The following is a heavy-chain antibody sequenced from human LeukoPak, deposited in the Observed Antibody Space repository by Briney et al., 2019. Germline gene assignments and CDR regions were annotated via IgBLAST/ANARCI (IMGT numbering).Heavy chain of an antibody. CDR1: GGSINNYY. J-gene: IGHJ3*02. Sequence: PSETLSLTCTVSGGSINNYYWSWIRQPPGKGLEWIGYIYYSGSTNYNPSLKSRVTISVDTSKNQFSLKLSSVTAADTAVYYCARRRGYDAFDIWGQGTMVTVSS. V-gene: IGHV4-59*08. CDR2: IYYSGST. D-gene: IGHD3-10*01. CDR3: ARRRGYDAFDI.